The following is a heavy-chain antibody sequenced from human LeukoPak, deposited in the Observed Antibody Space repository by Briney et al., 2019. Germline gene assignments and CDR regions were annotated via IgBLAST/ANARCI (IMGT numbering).Heavy chain of an antibody. CDR3: ARVPYPETYFDY. Sequence: GGSLRLSCETAGFTFSSYVMHWVRRTPGKGLVWVSRISHDGFISYADSVKGRFTISRDNAKNTLILQMNSLRAEDTAVYYCARVPYPETYFDYWGQGTLVTVSS. CDR1: GFTFSSYV. CDR2: ISHDGFI. V-gene: IGHV3-74*01. J-gene: IGHJ4*02. D-gene: IGHD2-2*01.